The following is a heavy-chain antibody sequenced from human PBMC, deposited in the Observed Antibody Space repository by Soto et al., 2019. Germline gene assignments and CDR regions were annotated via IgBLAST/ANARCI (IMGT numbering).Heavy chain of an antibody. Sequence: PGESLKISCKGSGYSFTSYWIAWVRQMPGKGLEWMGTIDPSNSYTNYSPSFQGHVTISRDTSISTAYLHWNTLKASDIATHYCLRRYSSSSLPDYWGQGTLVTVSS. CDR2: IDPSNSYT. CDR3: LRRYSSSSLPDY. D-gene: IGHD6-6*01. CDR1: GYSFTSYW. V-gene: IGHV5-10-1*01. J-gene: IGHJ4*02.